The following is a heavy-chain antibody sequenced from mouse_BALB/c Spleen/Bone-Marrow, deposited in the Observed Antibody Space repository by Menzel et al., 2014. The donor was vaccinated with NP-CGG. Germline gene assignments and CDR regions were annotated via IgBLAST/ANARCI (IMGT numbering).Heavy chain of an antibody. CDR2: IWASGST. D-gene: IGHD1-1*01. CDR3: ARGSYYEGAMDY. Sequence: QVQLQQSGPGLVAPSQSLSITCTVSGFSLTSYGVHWVRQPPGKVLEWLGVIWASGSTNYNSALMSRLSISKDNSKSQVFLKMNSLQTDDTAMYYCARGSYYEGAMDYWGQGTSVTVSS. J-gene: IGHJ4*01. V-gene: IGHV2-9*02. CDR1: GFSLTSYG.